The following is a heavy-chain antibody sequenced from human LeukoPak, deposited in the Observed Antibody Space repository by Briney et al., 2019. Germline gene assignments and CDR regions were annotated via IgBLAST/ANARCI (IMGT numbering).Heavy chain of an antibody. Sequence: GGSLRLSCAASGFTFSSHAMSWVRQAPGKGLEWVSAISDRGDNKQYTDSVKGRLTISRDNSKNTLYLQMNSLRADDTAVYYCAKSSRYGTGWYGKIDYWGQGTLVTVSS. CDR3: AKSSRYGTGWYGKIDY. J-gene: IGHJ4*02. V-gene: IGHV3-23*01. CDR2: ISDRGDNK. D-gene: IGHD6-19*01. CDR1: GFTFSSHA.